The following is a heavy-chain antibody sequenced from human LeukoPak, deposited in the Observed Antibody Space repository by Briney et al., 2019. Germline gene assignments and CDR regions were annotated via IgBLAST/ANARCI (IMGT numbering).Heavy chain of an antibody. CDR3: ARDDYYGSGSYYFDY. V-gene: IGHV3-21*01. D-gene: IGHD3-10*01. Sequence: GGSLRLSCAASGFTFSSYSMNWVRQAPGKGLEWVSSISSSSSYIYYADSVKGRFTISRDNAKNSLYLQMNSLRAGDTAVYYCARDDYYGSGSYYFDYWGQGTLVTVSS. J-gene: IGHJ4*02. CDR1: GFTFSSYS. CDR2: ISSSSSYI.